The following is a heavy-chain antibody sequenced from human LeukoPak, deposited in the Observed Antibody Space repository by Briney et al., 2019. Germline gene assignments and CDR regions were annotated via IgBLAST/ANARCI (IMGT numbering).Heavy chain of an antibody. Sequence: GGSLRLSCEASGFTFSIYGMTWVRQAPGKGLEWVSAIVGSGVTTYYADSVKGRFTISRDNSKNTLYLQMNSLRAEDTAVYYCAKIQGYLDYWGQGTLVTVPS. J-gene: IGHJ4*02. CDR3: AKIQGYLDY. CDR1: GFTFSIYG. V-gene: IGHV3-23*01. CDR2: IVGSGVTT.